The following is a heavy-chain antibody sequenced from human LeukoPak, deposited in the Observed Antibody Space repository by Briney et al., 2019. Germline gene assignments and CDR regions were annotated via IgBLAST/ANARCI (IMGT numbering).Heavy chain of an antibody. V-gene: IGHV3-20*04. CDR2: INWNGGST. D-gene: IGHD3-22*01. CDR1: GFTFDDYG. CDR3: AREKYDSSRYYTDNYYFDY. Sequence: GGSLRLSCAASGFTFDDYGMTWVRQAPGKGLEWVSDINWNGGSTGYADSVKGRFTVSRDNAKNSLYPQMNSLRAEDTALYYCAREKYDSSRYYTDNYYFDYWGQGTLVTVSS. J-gene: IGHJ4*02.